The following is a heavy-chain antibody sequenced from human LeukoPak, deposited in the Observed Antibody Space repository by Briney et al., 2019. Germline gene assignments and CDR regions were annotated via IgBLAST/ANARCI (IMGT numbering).Heavy chain of an antibody. CDR2: IYDSGST. CDR1: GGSIRSSYYY. Sequence: SETLSLTCTVSGGSIRSSYYYWGWIRQPPGKGLEWIGSIYDSGSTYYNPSLKSRVTISVDTSKNQFSLKLSSVTAADTAVYYCARDSKGAFDIWGQGTMVTVSS. V-gene: IGHV4-39*02. CDR3: ARDSKGAFDI. J-gene: IGHJ3*02.